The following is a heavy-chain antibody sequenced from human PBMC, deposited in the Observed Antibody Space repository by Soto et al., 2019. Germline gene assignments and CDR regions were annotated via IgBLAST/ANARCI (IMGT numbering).Heavy chain of an antibody. Sequence: GSLRLSCAVSGFTFSDSYMAWIRQAPGKGLEEIATISSTGSTPYYADSVKGRFTISRDNAQNSLYLEMNNLRAEDTAVYYCARGQQLVANWLDPWGQGILVTDSS. CDR1: GFTFSDSY. D-gene: IGHD6-6*01. V-gene: IGHV3-11*01. CDR2: ISSTGSTP. CDR3: ARGQQLVANWLDP. J-gene: IGHJ5*02.